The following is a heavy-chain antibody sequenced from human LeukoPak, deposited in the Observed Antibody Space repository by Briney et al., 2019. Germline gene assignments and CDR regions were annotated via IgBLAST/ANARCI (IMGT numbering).Heavy chain of an antibody. CDR2: IDPSDSYT. V-gene: IGHV5-10-1*01. CDR3: TRQHSGYDSDFDY. D-gene: IGHD5-12*01. Sequence: GGSLRLSCKGSGYSFTNFWISWVRQMPGKGLEWMGTIDPSDSYTNYSPSFQGHVTISADKSITTTYLQWSSLKAADTAMYYCTRQHSGYDSDFDYWGQGTLVTVSS. J-gene: IGHJ4*02. CDR1: GYSFTNFW.